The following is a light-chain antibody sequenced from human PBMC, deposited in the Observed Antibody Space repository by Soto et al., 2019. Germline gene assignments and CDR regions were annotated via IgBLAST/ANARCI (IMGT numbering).Light chain of an antibody. CDR2: EVT. CDR3: TSYSSSSPVL. J-gene: IGLJ2*01. V-gene: IGLV2-14*01. Sequence: QPASVSGSLGQSITISCTGTSSDVGAYNYVSWYQQHPDKAPKLLIFEVTNRPSGVSGRFSGSKSGITASLSISGLQPEDEADYYCTSYSSSSPVLFGGGTKVTVL. CDR1: SSDVGAYNY.